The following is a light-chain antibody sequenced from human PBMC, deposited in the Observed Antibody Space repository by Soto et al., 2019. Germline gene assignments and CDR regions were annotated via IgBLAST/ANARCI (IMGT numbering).Light chain of an antibody. J-gene: IGLJ1*01. CDR2: DVS. Sequence: QSVLTQPASVSGSPGQSITISCTGTSSDVGGYNYVSWYQQHPGKAPKLTIYDVSNRPSGVSNRFSGSKSGNTASLTISGLQAEDEADYYCSSYTSSSTLFGTGTKVTV. CDR3: SSYTSSSTL. CDR1: SSDVGGYNY. V-gene: IGLV2-14*01.